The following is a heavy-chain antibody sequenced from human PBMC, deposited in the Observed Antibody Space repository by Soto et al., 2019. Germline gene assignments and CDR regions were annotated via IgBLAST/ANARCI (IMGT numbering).Heavy chain of an antibody. Sequence: KPSETLSLTCTVSGGSISSGDYYWSWIRQPPGKGLEWIGYIYYSGSTYYNPSLKSRVTISVDTSKNQFSLKLSSVTAADTAVYYCASENREYDYVWGSYRRKSFFDYWGQGTLVTVSS. V-gene: IGHV4-30-4*01. J-gene: IGHJ4*02. CDR3: ASENREYDYVWGSYRRKSFFDY. CDR1: GGSISSGDYY. D-gene: IGHD3-16*02. CDR2: IYYSGST.